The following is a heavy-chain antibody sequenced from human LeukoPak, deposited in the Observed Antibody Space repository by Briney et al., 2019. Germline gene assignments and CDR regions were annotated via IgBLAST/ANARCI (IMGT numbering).Heavy chain of an antibody. Sequence: PGGSLKLSCATSGFTFNGSALHWVRQASGQGLEWVGRIRSKAHRYATAYAASVKGRFTVSRDDSKNMAYLQMNSLKTEDTAIYYCTRRYYGVYVVDNWGQGTLVTVSS. J-gene: IGHJ4*02. CDR3: TRRYYGVYVVDN. CDR2: IRSKAHRYAT. CDR1: GFTFNGSA. D-gene: IGHD4-17*01. V-gene: IGHV3-73*01.